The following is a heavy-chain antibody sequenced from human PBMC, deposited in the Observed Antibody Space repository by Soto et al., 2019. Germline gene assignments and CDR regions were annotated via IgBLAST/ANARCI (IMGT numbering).Heavy chain of an antibody. CDR3: ARGGAYDLGEDY. Sequence: ASVKVSCKASGYTFTSYAMRWVRQAPGQRLEWMGWINAGNGNTKYSQKFQGRVTITRDTSASTAYMELSSLRSEDTAVYYCARGGAYDLGEDYWGQGTLVTVSS. D-gene: IGHD3-16*01. V-gene: IGHV1-3*01. J-gene: IGHJ4*02. CDR2: INAGNGNT. CDR1: GYTFTSYA.